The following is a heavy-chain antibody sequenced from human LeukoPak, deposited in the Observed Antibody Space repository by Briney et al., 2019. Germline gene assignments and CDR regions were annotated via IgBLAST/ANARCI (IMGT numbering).Heavy chain of an antibody. CDR3: ARDYSNPDTYYYYGMDV. J-gene: IGHJ6*02. CDR2: ISSSSSYI. CDR1: GFTFSSYS. Sequence: GGSLRLSCAASGFTFSSYSMNWVRQAPGKGLEWVSSISSSSSYIYYADSVKGRFTISRDNAKDSLYLQMNSLRAEDTAVYYCARDYSNPDTYYYYGMDVWGQGTTVTVSS. V-gene: IGHV3-21*01. D-gene: IGHD4-11*01.